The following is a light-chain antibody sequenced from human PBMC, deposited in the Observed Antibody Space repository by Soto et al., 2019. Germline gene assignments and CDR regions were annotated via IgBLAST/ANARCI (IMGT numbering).Light chain of an antibody. CDR3: QQYGRSPFT. J-gene: IGKJ3*01. CDR1: QSVSSNN. CDR2: GAS. V-gene: IGKV3-20*01. Sequence: EIVLTQSPGTLSLSPGERATLSCRASQSVSSNNLAWYQQRPGQAPRVVIYGASTRATGIPERFSGSGSGTDFPLTISRLEPEDFAVYYWQQYGRSPFTFGPGTKVDIK.